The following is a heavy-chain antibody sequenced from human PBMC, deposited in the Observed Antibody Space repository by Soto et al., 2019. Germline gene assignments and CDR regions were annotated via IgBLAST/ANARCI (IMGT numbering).Heavy chain of an antibody. CDR3: ARGRFIAAAGLGWFDP. Sequence: QVQLQQLGAGLLKPSETMSLTFAVYGGSFSGYYWSWIGQPPGKGLEWIGEINHSGSTNYNPSLKSRVTISVDTSKNQFSLKLSSVTAADTAVYYCARGRFIAAAGLGWFDPWGQGTLVTVSS. CDR2: INHSGST. J-gene: IGHJ5*02. V-gene: IGHV4-34*01. D-gene: IGHD6-13*01. CDR1: GGSFSGYY.